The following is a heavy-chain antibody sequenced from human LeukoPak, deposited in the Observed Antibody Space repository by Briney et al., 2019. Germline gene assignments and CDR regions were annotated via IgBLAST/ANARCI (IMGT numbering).Heavy chain of an antibody. CDR1: GGTFSSYA. CDR3: ARGEAARPGDY. CDR2: IIPIFGTA. D-gene: IGHD6-6*01. Sequence: SVKVSCKASGGTFSSYAISWVRQAPGQGLEWMGGIIPIFGTANYAQKFQGRVTITTDTSTSTAYMELRSLRSDDTAVYYCARGEAARPGDYWGQGTLVTVSS. V-gene: IGHV1-69*05. J-gene: IGHJ4*02.